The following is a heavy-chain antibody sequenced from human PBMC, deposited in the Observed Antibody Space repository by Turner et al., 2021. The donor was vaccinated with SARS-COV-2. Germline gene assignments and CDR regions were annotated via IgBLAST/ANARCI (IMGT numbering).Heavy chain of an antibody. CDR1: GYTLTELS. Sequence: VQLVQSGAEVKKPGASVKVSCKISGYTLTELSMYWVRQAPGKGLEWMGGFDPEDGETIYAKNFQGRVTMTEDTSTDTAYMELSSLRSEDTAVYFCATGYQLRVNWFDPWGQGTLVTVSS. CDR3: ATGYQLRVNWFDP. D-gene: IGHD2-2*01. V-gene: IGHV1-24*01. J-gene: IGHJ5*02. CDR2: FDPEDGET.